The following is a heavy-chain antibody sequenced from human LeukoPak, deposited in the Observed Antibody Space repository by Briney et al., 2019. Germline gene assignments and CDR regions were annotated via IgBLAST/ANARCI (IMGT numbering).Heavy chain of an antibody. CDR2: IYYRGST. CDR1: GVSITSYY. J-gene: IGHJ6*03. D-gene: IGHD2-8*01. V-gene: IGHV4-59*01. CDR3: ARENGYYMDV. Sequence: PSETLSLTCTVSGVSITSYYWRWIRQPPGKGLESIGNIYYRGSTNYNPSLKSRVTISVDTSKNHFSLKLSSVTAADTAMYYCARENGYYMDVWGKGTTVTVSS.